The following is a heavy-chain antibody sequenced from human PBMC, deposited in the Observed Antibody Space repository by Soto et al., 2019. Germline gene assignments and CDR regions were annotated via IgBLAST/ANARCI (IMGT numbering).Heavy chain of an antibody. J-gene: IGHJ4*02. V-gene: IGHV3-30-3*01. Sequence: QVQLVESGGGVVQPGRSLRLSCAASGFTFSSYAMHWVRQAPGKGLEWVAVISYDGSNKYYADSVKGRFTISRDNSKNTLYLQMNSLRAEDTAVYYCARDSSSWCANGGTFDYWGQGTLVTVSS. CDR1: GFTFSSYA. CDR3: ARDSSSWCANGGTFDY. D-gene: IGHD6-13*01. CDR2: ISYDGSNK.